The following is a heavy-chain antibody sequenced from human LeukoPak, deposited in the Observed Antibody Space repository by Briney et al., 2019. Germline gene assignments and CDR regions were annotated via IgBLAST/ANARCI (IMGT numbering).Heavy chain of an antibody. CDR1: GFTFTNAW. CDR3: TPDKDFWGGYQDF. D-gene: IGHD3-3*01. V-gene: IGHV3-15*01. Sequence: GGSLRLSCVASGFTFTNAWMTWVRQAPGKGLEWVGRIKSKADGGTTDYVASVKGRFIISRNDSKDTMYLQMNILKIEDTGVYYCTPDKDFWGGYQDFWGQGILVSVSS. J-gene: IGHJ4*02. CDR2: IKSKADGGTT.